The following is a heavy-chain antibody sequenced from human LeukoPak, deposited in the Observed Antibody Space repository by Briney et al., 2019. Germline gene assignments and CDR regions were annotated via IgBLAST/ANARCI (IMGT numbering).Heavy chain of an antibody. V-gene: IGHV3-30*18. Sequence: GGSLRLSCAASGFTFSSYGMHWVRQAPGKGLERVAVISYDGSNKYYADSVKGRFTISRDNSKNTLYLQMNSLRAEDTAVYYCAKDYGTQLWSLDYWGQGTLVTVSS. D-gene: IGHD5-18*01. CDR1: GFTFSSYG. J-gene: IGHJ4*02. CDR3: AKDYGTQLWSLDY. CDR2: ISYDGSNK.